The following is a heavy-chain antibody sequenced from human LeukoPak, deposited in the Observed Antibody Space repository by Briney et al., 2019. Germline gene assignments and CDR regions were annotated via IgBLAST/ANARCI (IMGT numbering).Heavy chain of an antibody. CDR2: INHSGST. V-gene: IGHV4-34*01. J-gene: IGHJ4*02. CDR3: AREWWYSGSSFTRGDC. CDR1: GGSFSDYY. D-gene: IGHD6-13*01. Sequence: SETLSLTCAVYGGSFSDYYWSWIRQPPGKGLEWIGEINHSGSTNYNPSLKSRVTISVDTPKNRFSLKLSSVTAADTAVYYCAREWWYSGSSFTRGDCWGQGTLVTVSS.